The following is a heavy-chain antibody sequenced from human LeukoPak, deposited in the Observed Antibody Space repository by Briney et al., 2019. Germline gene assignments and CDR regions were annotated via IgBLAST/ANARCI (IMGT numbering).Heavy chain of an antibody. CDR3: ASSTSWYQSSSRYFGS. V-gene: IGHV4-59*01. CDR1: SGSIPSYW. D-gene: IGHD6-13*01. Sequence: SETLSLTCTVSSGSIPSYWWSWIRQPPGKGLEWIGNMYYSGSTNYNPSLKSRVTISIDTSSRQFSLKLTSVTTADTAVYYCASSTSWYQSSSRYFGSWGQGTLVTVSS. CDR2: MYYSGST. J-gene: IGHJ4*02.